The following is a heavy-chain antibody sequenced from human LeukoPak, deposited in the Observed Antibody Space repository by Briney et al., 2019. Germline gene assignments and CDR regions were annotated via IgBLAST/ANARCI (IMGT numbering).Heavy chain of an antibody. Sequence: SETLSLTCTVSGGSISSSSYYWGWIRQPPGKGLEWIGSIYYSGSTYYNPSLKSRVTISVDTSKNQFSLKLSSVTLADTAEYYCARYDSSGYYLGKVDYWGQGTLVTVSS. V-gene: IGHV4-39*01. D-gene: IGHD3-22*01. CDR1: GGSISSSSYY. CDR2: IYYSGST. CDR3: ARYDSSGYYLGKVDY. J-gene: IGHJ4*02.